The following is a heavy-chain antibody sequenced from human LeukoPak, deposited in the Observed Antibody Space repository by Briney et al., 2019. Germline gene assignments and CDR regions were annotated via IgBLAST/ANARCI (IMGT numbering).Heavy chain of an antibody. CDR1: GGSFSGYY. V-gene: IGHV4-34*01. J-gene: IGHJ6*02. CDR3: ARGGRYSPYGASYYYGMDV. D-gene: IGHD1-1*01. Sequence: SETLFLTCAVYGGSFSGYYWSWIRQPPGKGLEWIGEINHSGSTNYNPSLKSRVTISVDTSKNQFSLKLSSVTAADTAVYYCARGGRYSPYGASYYYGMDVWGQGTTVTVSS. CDR2: INHSGST.